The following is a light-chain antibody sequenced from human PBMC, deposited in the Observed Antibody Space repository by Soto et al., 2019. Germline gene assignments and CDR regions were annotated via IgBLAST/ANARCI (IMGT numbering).Light chain of an antibody. CDR3: QQYGSSPLT. J-gene: IGKJ4*01. Sequence: EIVMTQSPATLSVSPGERATLSCRASQSVSSNYLAWYQRKPGQAPRLLIYGASIRATGIPDRFSVSGSGTDFTLTINRLEPEDFAVYYCQQYGSSPLTFGGGSKVDIK. V-gene: IGKV3-20*01. CDR1: QSVSSNY. CDR2: GAS.